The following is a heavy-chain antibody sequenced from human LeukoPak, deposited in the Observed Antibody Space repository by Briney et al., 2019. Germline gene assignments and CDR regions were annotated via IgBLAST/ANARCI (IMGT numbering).Heavy chain of an antibody. J-gene: IGHJ4*02. CDR2: ITGSGVT. V-gene: IGHV3-23*01. CDR1: GFTFSNYG. Sequence: PPGGSLRLSCAASGFTFSNYGMNWVRQAPGKGLEWVSGITGSGVTYYADSVKGRFTISRDNSKNTLYLQMNSLRAEDTAVYYCAKDGSSGWSYYFDYWGQGTLVTVSS. D-gene: IGHD6-19*01. CDR3: AKDGSSGWSYYFDY.